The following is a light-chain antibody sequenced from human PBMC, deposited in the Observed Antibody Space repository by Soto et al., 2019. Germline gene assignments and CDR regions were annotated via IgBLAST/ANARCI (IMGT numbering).Light chain of an antibody. V-gene: IGLV1-44*01. CDR1: SSNIGSNT. J-gene: IGLJ2*01. Sequence: QSVLTQPPSASGTPGQRVTISCSGSSSNIGSNTVNWYQQLPGTAPKLVIHTNDQRPSGVPDRFSGSKSGTSASLAISGLHSEDEADYYCVAWDDSLNGYVVFGGGTQLTVL. CDR2: TND. CDR3: VAWDDSLNGYVV.